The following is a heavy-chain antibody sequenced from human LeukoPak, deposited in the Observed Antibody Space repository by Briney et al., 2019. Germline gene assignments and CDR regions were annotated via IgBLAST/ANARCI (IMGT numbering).Heavy chain of an antibody. J-gene: IGHJ3*02. CDR1: GGSISSYY. Sequence: SETLSLTCTVSGGSISSYYWSWIRQPPGKGLEWIGYTYNSGSTNYNPSLKSRVTISVDTSKNQFSLKLSSVTAADTAVYYCAREIGLRGAFDIWGQGTMVTVSS. V-gene: IGHV4-59*01. CDR2: TYNSGST. D-gene: IGHD4-17*01. CDR3: AREIGLRGAFDI.